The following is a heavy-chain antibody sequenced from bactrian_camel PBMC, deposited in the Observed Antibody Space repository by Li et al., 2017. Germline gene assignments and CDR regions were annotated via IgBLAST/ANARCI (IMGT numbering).Heavy chain of an antibody. D-gene: IGHD6*01. CDR1: ADALMY. V-gene: IGHV3S53*01. J-gene: IGHJ4*01. Sequence: VQLVESGGGSVQSGGSLKLSCSASADALMYMAWFRQTPGQKREAVAAITTGGSSTMYHDSVKGRFTISRESGKNTVHLQMNSLVPEDSGVYYCAGDRSYGAWYMESQYKYWGRGTQVTVS. CDR2: ITTGGSST. CDR3: AGDRSYGAWYMESQYKY.